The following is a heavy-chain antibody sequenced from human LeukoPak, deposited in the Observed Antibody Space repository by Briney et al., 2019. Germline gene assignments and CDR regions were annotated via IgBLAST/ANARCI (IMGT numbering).Heavy chain of an antibody. CDR1: GFTFSSYA. J-gene: IGHJ6*02. V-gene: IGHV3-7*03. D-gene: IGHD6-6*01. CDR2: IKQDGSEK. CDR3: ATSSYFYGMAV. Sequence: GGSLRLSCAASGFTFSSYAMSWVRQAPGKGLEWVANIKQDGSEKYYVDSVKGRFTISRDNAKNSLYLQMNSLTAEDTAVYYCATSSYFYGMAVWGQGTTVTVSS.